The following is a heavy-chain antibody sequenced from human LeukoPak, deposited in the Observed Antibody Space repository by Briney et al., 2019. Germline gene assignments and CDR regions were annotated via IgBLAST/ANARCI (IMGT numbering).Heavy chain of an antibody. CDR1: GFTFSSYW. D-gene: IGHD3-16*01. Sequence: GGSLRLSCAASGFTFSSYWMSWVRQAPGKGLEWVSGISWNSGSIGYADSVKGRFTISRDNAKNSLYLQMNSLRAEDTALYYCAKEKTPYDYVWGYYFDYWGQGTLVTVSS. CDR3: AKEKTPYDYVWGYYFDY. V-gene: IGHV3-9*01. CDR2: ISWNSGSI. J-gene: IGHJ4*02.